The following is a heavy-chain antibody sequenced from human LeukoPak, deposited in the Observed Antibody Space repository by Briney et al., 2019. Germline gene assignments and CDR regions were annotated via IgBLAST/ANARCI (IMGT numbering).Heavy chain of an antibody. CDR2: ISSSSSYI. CDR1: GFTFTNYW. Sequence: GGSLRLSCAASGFTFTNYWMSWVRQAPGKGLEWVSSISSSSSYIYYADSVKGRFTISRDNAKNSLYLQMNSLRAEDTAVYYCARRHDILTGYYGTIDYWGQGTLVTVSS. V-gene: IGHV3-21*01. D-gene: IGHD3-9*01. J-gene: IGHJ4*02. CDR3: ARRHDILTGYYGTIDY.